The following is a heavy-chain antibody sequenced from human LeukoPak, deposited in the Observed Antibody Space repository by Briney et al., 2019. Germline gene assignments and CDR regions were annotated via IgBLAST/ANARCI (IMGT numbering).Heavy chain of an antibody. J-gene: IGHJ4*02. CDR1: GYTFTGYY. CDR2: MNPNSGGT. CDR3: ARGGGGLLWFGEPNYDFDY. D-gene: IGHD3-10*01. V-gene: IGHV1-2*02. Sequence: ASVKVSCKASGYTFTGYYMHWVRQAPGQGLEWMGWMNPNSGGTNYAQKCQGRVRMARDTSISTAYMELSRLRSADTAVYYCARGGGGLLWFGEPNYDFDYWGQGTLVTVSS.